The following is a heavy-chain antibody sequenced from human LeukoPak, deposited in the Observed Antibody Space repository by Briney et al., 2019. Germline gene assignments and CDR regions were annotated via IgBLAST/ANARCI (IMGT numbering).Heavy chain of an antibody. CDR2: IYPGDSDT. J-gene: IGHJ3*02. CDR1: GYSFTKYW. V-gene: IGHV5-51*01. Sequence: GESLKISCKGSGYSFTKYWIGWVRQMPGKGLEWMGIIYPGDSDTRYSPSFQGQDTISADKSISIAYLQWSSLKASDTAMYYCARRSYDFWSGYPIWGQGTMVTVSS. CDR3: ARRSYDFWSGYPI. D-gene: IGHD3-3*01.